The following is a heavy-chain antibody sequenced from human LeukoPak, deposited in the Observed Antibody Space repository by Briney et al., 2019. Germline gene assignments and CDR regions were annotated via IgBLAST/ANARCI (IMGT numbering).Heavy chain of an antibody. D-gene: IGHD2-2*01. CDR1: GFTFSSYG. V-gene: IGHV3-30*02. J-gene: IGHJ4*02. Sequence: GGSLRLSCAASGFTFSSYGMRWVRQAPGKGLEWVTFIRYDGNNKYYADSVKGRFTISRDNSKNTLYLQMSSLRAEDTAVYYCAKDGYCSSTSCGFFHYWGQGTLVTVSS. CDR2: IRYDGNNK. CDR3: AKDGYCSSTSCGFFHY.